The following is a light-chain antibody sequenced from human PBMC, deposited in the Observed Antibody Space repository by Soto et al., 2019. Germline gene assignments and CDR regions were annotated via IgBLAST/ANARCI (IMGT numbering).Light chain of an antibody. CDR1: QSVSSN. Sequence: EIVMTQSPATLSVSPGERATLSCRASQSVSSNLAWYQQKPGQAPRLLIYGASTRATGIPARFSGSGSGTDFTLTISSLEPEDFGVYYCQQRSSWPRTFGQGTKVEIK. J-gene: IGKJ1*01. CDR3: QQRSSWPRT. CDR2: GAS. V-gene: IGKV3-15*01.